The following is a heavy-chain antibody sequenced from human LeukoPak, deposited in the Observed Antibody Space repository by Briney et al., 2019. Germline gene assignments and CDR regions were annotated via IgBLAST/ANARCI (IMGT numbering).Heavy chain of an antibody. V-gene: IGHV3-23*01. J-gene: IGHJ4*02. D-gene: IGHD5-12*01. CDR3: AKDRHIVAQREYYFDY. Sequence: AGGSLRLSCAASGFTFSSYAMSWVRQAPGKGLEWVSAIGGSGGSTYYADSVKGRFTIFRDNSKNTLYLQMNSLRAEDTAVYYCAKDRHIVAQREYYFDYWGQGTLVTVSS. CDR2: IGGSGGST. CDR1: GFTFSSYA.